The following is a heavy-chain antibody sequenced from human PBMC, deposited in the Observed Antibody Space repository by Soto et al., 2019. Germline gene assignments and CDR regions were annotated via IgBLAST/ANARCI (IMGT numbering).Heavy chain of an antibody. J-gene: IGHJ5*02. Sequence: SVKVPCKAFGYTFTSDGISWVLQAPGQRLEWMGWISAYNGNTNYAQKLQRRVTMTTDTSTSTAYMELRSLRSDDTAVYYCARDGVRGVKRYNWFDPWGQGTLVTVSS. CDR2: ISAYNGNT. D-gene: IGHD3-10*01. V-gene: IGHV1-18*01. CDR3: ARDGVRGVKRYNWFDP. CDR1: GYTFTSDG.